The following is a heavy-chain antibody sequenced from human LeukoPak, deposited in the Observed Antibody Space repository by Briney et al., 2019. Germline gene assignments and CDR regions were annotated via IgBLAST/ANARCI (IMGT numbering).Heavy chain of an antibody. J-gene: IGHJ4*02. Sequence: GGSLRLSCTLSGLAVSDNYLSWVRQPPGKGLERVSLIFPNGNTSSADFVEGRFSISRAKSTNTLFPDMSRVGTDDTAVYFCARANPVYGDFDYWGQGTLVSVSS. CDR1: GLAVSDNY. V-gene: IGHV3-53*01. CDR3: ARANPVYGDFDY. D-gene: IGHD4-17*01. CDR2: IFPNGNT.